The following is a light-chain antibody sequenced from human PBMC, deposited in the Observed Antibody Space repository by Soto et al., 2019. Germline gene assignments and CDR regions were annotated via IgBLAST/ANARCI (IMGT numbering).Light chain of an antibody. J-gene: IGKJ1*01. CDR2: AS. V-gene: IGKV3-20*01. CDR3: GHFGTSAL. CDR1: QSVSDMY. Sequence: EVVLTQSPGTLSLSPGERATLSCSARQSVSDMYLAWYQQKPGQALGLLIHASNRATGITYRFSGSGSGTDFTLTVSRLEPEEFGVYSCGHFGTSALFGPWTKVAIK.